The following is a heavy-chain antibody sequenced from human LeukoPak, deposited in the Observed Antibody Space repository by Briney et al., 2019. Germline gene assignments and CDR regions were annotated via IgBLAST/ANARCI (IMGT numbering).Heavy chain of an antibody. CDR2: MSTDGSLQ. Sequence: GGSLRLSCVASGFTFSNYAIHWVRRPPGKGLEWVAVMSTDGSLQYYANSVKGRFTISRDNYKSTLFLQMNSLSAADTAVYYCGRQVAPGQWLVNLWGQGTLVTLSS. J-gene: IGHJ5*02. CDR1: GFTFSNYA. CDR3: GRQVAPGQWLVNL. D-gene: IGHD6-19*01. V-gene: IGHV3-30*01.